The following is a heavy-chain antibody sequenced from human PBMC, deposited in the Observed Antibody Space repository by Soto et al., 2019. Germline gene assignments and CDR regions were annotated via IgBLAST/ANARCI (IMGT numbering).Heavy chain of an antibody. V-gene: IGHV3-23*01. CDR1: GFTFSSYA. J-gene: IGHJ4*02. CDR3: AKERIYYGSGSYYYFDY. CDR2: ISGSGGST. Sequence: GGSLRLSCAASGFTFSSYAMSWVRQAPGKGLEWVSAISGSGGSTYYADSVKGRFTISRDNSKNTLYLQMNSLRAEDTAVYYCAKERIYYGSGSYYYFDYWGQGTLVTVSS. D-gene: IGHD3-10*01.